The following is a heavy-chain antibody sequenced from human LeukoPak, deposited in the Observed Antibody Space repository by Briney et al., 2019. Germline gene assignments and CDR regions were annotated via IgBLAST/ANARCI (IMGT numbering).Heavy chain of an antibody. CDR3: ARSGDSSAYYSF. Sequence: SETLSLTCAVSSDSFSSHYWTWIRQPPGKGLEWIGYISYIGSTNYNPSLKSRVTISIDRSKNQFSLKLNSVTAADTAVYYCARSGDSSAYYSFWGQGILVTVSS. CDR2: ISYIGST. V-gene: IGHV4-59*11. J-gene: IGHJ4*02. D-gene: IGHD3-22*01. CDR1: SDSFSSHY.